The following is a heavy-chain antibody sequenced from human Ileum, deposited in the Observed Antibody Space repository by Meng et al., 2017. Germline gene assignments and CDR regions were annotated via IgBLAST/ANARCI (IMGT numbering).Heavy chain of an antibody. Sequence: QGQLQESGPGLLKPSGTLSLTCAVSGGSISGGTWWSWFRQPPGKGLQWIGQFHPGSGAAYNPSLETRVTISVDTSKNQFSLELTSVTAADTAVYYCAKNGAYCLESWGQGTLVTVSS. CDR2: FHPGSGA. J-gene: IGHJ4*02. CDR3: AKNGAYCLES. D-gene: IGHD2-21*01. CDR1: GGSISGGTW. V-gene: IGHV4-4*02.